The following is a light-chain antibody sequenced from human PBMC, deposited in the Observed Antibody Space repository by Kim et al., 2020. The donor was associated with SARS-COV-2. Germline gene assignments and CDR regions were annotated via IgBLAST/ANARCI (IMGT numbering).Light chain of an antibody. CDR1: QSVSSSY. J-gene: IGKJ1*01. Sequence: PGERATLACRASQSVSSSYLAWYQQKPGQAPRLLIYGASSRATGIPDRFSGSGSGTDFTLTISRLEPEDFAVYYCQQYGSSPPWTFGQGTKVEIK. CDR3: QQYGSSPPWT. CDR2: GAS. V-gene: IGKV3-20*01.